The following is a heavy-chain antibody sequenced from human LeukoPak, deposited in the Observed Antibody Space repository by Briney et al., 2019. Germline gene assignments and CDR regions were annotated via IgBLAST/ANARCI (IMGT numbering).Heavy chain of an antibody. J-gene: IGHJ4*02. Sequence: SVNVSCKASGGTFSSYAISWVRQAPGQGLEWMGGIIPIFGTANYAQKFQGRVTITGDKSTSTAYMELSSLRSEDTAVYYCARDPTYYYGSGSYFTGDYWGQGTLVTVSS. CDR3: ARDPTYYYGSGSYFTGDY. D-gene: IGHD3-10*01. CDR2: IIPIFGTA. V-gene: IGHV1-69*06. CDR1: GGTFSSYA.